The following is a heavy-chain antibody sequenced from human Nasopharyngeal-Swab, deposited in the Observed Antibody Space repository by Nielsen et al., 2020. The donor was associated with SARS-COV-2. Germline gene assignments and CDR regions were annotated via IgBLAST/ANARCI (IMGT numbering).Heavy chain of an antibody. CDR3: ARDLYSSGWYRTNWYFDL. J-gene: IGHJ2*01. CDR2: INPSGGST. CDR1: GYTFTNYY. D-gene: IGHD6-19*01. V-gene: IGHV1-46*01. Sequence: ASVKVSCKASGYTFTNYYMHCVRQAPGQGLEWMGIINPSGGSTSYAQKFQGRVTMTRDTSTSTVYMELSSLRSEDTAVYYCARDLYSSGWYRTNWYFDLWGRGTLVTVSS.